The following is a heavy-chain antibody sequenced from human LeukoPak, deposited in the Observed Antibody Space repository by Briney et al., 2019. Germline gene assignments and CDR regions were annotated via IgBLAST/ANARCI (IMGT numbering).Heavy chain of an antibody. V-gene: IGHV3-30*02. CDR2: IRYDGSNK. J-gene: IGHJ3*02. CDR3: ARDPIYAPPPLAAFDI. Sequence: SGGSLRLSCAASGFTFSSYGMHWVRQAPGKGLEWVAFIRYDGSNKYYADSVKGRFTISRDNSKNTLYLQMNSLRAEDTAVYYCARDPIYAPPPLAAFDIWGQGTLVTVSS. CDR1: GFTFSSYG. D-gene: IGHD3-16*01.